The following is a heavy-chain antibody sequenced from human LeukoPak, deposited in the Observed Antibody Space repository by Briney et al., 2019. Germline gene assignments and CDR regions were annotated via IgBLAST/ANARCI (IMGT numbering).Heavy chain of an antibody. Sequence: SETLSLTCTVSGGSISSGYFWSWIRQPPGKALEWIGYIYHSGSTYYNPSLKSRVTISVDTSKNHFSLRLSSVTAADTAVYYCARVWGRVLEAFDYWGQGAQVTVSS. CDR3: ARVWGRVLEAFDY. V-gene: IGHV4-30-2*01. CDR2: IYHSGST. D-gene: IGHD3-3*01. J-gene: IGHJ4*02. CDR1: GGSISSGYF.